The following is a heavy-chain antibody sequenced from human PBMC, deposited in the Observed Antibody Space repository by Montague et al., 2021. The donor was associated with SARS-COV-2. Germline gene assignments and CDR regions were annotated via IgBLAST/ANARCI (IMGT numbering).Heavy chain of an antibody. CDR1: GGSFSSCY. J-gene: IGHJ4*01. CDR3: ARRGSSVRGVTGSAELDY. V-gene: IGHV4-34*04. CDR2: INHSGRT. Sequence: SETLSLTCAVYGGSFSSCYWSWIRHPPPQGLDLAGEINHSGRTNTNPSLNRRGIISVDTSTNQFSLNLSSGTAADTAVYYCARRGSSVRGVTGSAELDYWGQGIPVIVSS. D-gene: IGHD3-10*01.